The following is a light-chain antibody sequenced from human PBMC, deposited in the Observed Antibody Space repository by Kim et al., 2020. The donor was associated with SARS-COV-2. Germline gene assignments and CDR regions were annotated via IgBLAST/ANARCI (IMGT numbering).Light chain of an antibody. V-gene: IGLV2-14*03. Sequence: GPSITISSTGTSSDVGGYNYVSWYQQLPGKAPKLMIYDVSNRPSGVSNRFSGSKSGNTASLTISGLQAEDEADYYCSSYTSSSTLVFGTGTKVTVL. CDR1: SSDVGGYNY. J-gene: IGLJ1*01. CDR2: DVS. CDR3: SSYTSSSTLV.